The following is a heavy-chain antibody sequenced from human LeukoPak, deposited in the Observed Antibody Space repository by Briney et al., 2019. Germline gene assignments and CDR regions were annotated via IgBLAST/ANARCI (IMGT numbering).Heavy chain of an antibody. Sequence: GGSLSLSCAASGFTFSDYSFNWVRQPPGQGLERISYIGISSGNTKYADSVKGRFTISGDNAKNSLYLQMNSLRVEDTAVYYCARDHNYAFDNWGQGTLVTVSS. CDR1: GFTFSDYS. CDR2: IGISSGNT. D-gene: IGHD1-1*01. J-gene: IGHJ4*02. V-gene: IGHV3-48*04. CDR3: ARDHNYAFDN.